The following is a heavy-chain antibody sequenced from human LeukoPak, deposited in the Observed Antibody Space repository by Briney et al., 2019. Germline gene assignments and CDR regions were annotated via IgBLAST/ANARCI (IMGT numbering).Heavy chain of an antibody. V-gene: IGHV4-4*07. CDR2: IYTSGST. CDR1: GGSISSYY. J-gene: IGHJ3*02. Sequence: SETLSLTCTVSGGSISSYYWSWIRQPAGKGLEWIGRIYTSGSTNYNPSLKSRVTISVDTSKNQFSLKLSSVTAADTAVYYCARSRSMVSSGWYKTGDAFDIWGQGTMVTVSS. CDR3: ARSRSMVSSGWYKTGDAFDI. D-gene: IGHD6-19*01.